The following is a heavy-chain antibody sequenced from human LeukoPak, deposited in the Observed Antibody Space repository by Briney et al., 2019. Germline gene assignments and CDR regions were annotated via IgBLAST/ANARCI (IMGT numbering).Heavy chain of an antibody. CDR1: GGSISSSSYY. CDR3: ARDRVLGY. CDR2: IYYSGST. Sequence: SETLSLTCTVSGGSISSSSYYWGWIRQPPGKGLEWIGYIYYSGSTNYNPSLKSRVTISVDTSKNQFSLKLSSVTAADTAVYYCARDRVLGYWGQGTLVTVSS. J-gene: IGHJ4*02. V-gene: IGHV4-61*01.